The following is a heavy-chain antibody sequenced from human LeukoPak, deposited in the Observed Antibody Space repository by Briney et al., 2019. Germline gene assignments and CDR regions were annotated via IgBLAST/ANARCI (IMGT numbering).Heavy chain of an antibody. V-gene: IGHV3-15*01. D-gene: IGHD1-7*01. CDR3: TTEHWNYVGGARPDDY. J-gene: IGHJ4*02. Sequence: PGGSLRLSCAASGFTFSNAWMSWVRQAPGKGLEWVGRIKSKTGGGTTDYAAPVKGRFTISRDDSKNTLYLQMNSLKTEDTAVYYCTTEHWNYVGGARPDDYWGQGTLVTVSS. CDR1: GFTFSNAW. CDR2: IKSKTGGGTT.